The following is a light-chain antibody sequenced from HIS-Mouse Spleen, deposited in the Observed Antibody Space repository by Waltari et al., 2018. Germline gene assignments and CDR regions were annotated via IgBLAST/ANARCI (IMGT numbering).Light chain of an antibody. CDR2: EDN. Sequence: NFMLTQPHSVSESPGQTVTISCTGSSGRIASNYVQWYQQRPGSAPTTVIYEDNQRPSGVPDRFSGSIDSSSNSASLTISGLKTEDEADYYCQSYDSSNVVFGGGTKLTVL. CDR3: QSYDSSNVV. CDR1: SGRIASNY. J-gene: IGLJ2*01. V-gene: IGLV6-57*02.